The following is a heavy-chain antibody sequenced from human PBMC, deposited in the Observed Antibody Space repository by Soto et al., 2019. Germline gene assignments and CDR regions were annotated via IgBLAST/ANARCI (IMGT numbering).Heavy chain of an antibody. V-gene: IGHV3-66*01. CDR3: ASEASGLGCYFDL. J-gene: IGHJ2*01. D-gene: IGHD5-12*01. CDR2: IYSGGST. Sequence: VQLVESGGTLVQPGGSLRLSCAASGLTVSSNYMTWVRQAPGKGLEWVSVIYSGGSTYYADSVKGRFTISRDNSNNTLYLQTHSLRADDTAVSYCASEASGLGCYFDLWGRGTLVTVSS. CDR1: GLTVSSNY.